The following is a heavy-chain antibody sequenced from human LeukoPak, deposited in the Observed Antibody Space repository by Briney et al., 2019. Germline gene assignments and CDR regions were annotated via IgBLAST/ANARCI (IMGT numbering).Heavy chain of an antibody. V-gene: IGHV4-39*07. J-gene: IGHJ4*02. CDR3: ARDDGSGY. Sequence: PSETLSLTCTVSGGSFSSSSDYWGWIRQPPGKGLEWIGSIFYSGNTHYNPSLKSRVTISVDTPKNQSSLKLSSVTAADTAVYYCARDDGSGYWGQGTLVTVSS. CDR1: GGSFSSSSDY. D-gene: IGHD3-10*01. CDR2: IFYSGNT.